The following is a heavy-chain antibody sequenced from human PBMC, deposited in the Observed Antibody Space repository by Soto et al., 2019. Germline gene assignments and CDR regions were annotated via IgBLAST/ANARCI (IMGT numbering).Heavy chain of an antibody. CDR3: ARVGIVATIMRSFDI. CDR1: GGSISSSSYY. V-gene: IGHV4-39*01. D-gene: IGHD5-12*01. CDR2: IYYSGST. Sequence: SETLSLTCTVSGGSISSSSYYWGWIRQPPGKGLEWIGSIYYSGSTYYNPSLKSRVTISVDTSKNQFSLKLSSVTAADTAVYYCARVGIVATIMRSFDIWGKATMRTVS. J-gene: IGHJ3*02.